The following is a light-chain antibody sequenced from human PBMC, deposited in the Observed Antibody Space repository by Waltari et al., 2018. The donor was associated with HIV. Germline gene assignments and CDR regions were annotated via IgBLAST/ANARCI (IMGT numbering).Light chain of an antibody. V-gene: IGKV1-NL1*01. CDR2: GAF. CDR3: QQYYNYPRT. CDR1: QGITNS. J-gene: IGKJ2*01. Sequence: DIQMTQSPPSLSAVVGDRVTITCRASQGITNSLAWYQQKPGKAPKLLLHGAFRLESGVPSRFSGSGSGTDYTLTISSLQPEDFATYYCQQYYNYPRTFGQGTKLEIK.